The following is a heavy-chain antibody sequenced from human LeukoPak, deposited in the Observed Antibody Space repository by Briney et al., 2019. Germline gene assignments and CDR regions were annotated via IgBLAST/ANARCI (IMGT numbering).Heavy chain of an antibody. CDR3: AKGPYCGGDCYSGEDY. V-gene: IGHV3-30*02. Sequence: GGSLRLSCAASGFVFSHFNMHWVRQAPGKGLEWVAFIFYEEGKRSYSDSVKGRSTISRDISKRTLYLQMNSLRAEDTAVYYCAKGPYCGGDCYSGEDYWGQGTLVTVSS. J-gene: IGHJ4*02. CDR1: GFVFSHFN. D-gene: IGHD2-21*01. CDR2: IFYEEGKR.